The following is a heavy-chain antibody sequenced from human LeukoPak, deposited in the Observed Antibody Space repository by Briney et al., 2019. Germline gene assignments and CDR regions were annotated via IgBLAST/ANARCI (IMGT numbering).Heavy chain of an antibody. CDR1: GFIFSSFP. V-gene: IGHV3-23*01. CDR2: ITGSGGST. Sequence: GGSLRLSCAASGFIFSSFPMTWVRLAPGKGLEWVSTITGSGGSTYYAESVKGRFTISRDNSKNTLYLQMNSLRGEDTALYYCAKDLAGCSDSWGQGTLVTVSS. D-gene: IGHD2-8*01. CDR3: AKDLAGCSDS. J-gene: IGHJ4*02.